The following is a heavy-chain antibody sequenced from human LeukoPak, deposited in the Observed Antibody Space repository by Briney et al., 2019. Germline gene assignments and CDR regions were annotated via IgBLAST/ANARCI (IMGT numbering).Heavy chain of an antibody. CDR1: GYTFTSYG. CDR2: ISAYNGNT. D-gene: IGHD3-10*01. Sequence: ASVKVSCKASGYTFTSYGISWVRQAPGQGLEWMGWISAYNGNTNYAQKLQGRVTMTTDTSTSTAYMELRSLRSDDTAVYYCARDEGYYYGSGSSGAFDIWGQGTMVTVSS. V-gene: IGHV1-18*01. J-gene: IGHJ3*02. CDR3: ARDEGYYYGSGSSGAFDI.